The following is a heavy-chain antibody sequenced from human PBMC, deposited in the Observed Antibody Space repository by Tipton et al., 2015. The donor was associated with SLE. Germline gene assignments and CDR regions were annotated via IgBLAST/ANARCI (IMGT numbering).Heavy chain of an antibody. Sequence: TLSLTCAVYGGSFSGYYWSWIRQPPGKGLEWIGEIKHSGSTNYNPSLKSRVTISVDTSKNQFSLKLSSVTAADTAVYYCARHMRYNWNYFDNWGQGSLVIVSS. CDR1: GGSFSGYY. CDR3: ARHMRYNWNYFDN. V-gene: IGHV4-34*01. J-gene: IGHJ4*02. D-gene: IGHD1-20*01. CDR2: IKHSGST.